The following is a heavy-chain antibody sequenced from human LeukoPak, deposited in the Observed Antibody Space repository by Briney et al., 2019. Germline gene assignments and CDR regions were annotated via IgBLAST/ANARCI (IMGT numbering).Heavy chain of an antibody. D-gene: IGHD4-17*01. CDR3: AGVVRNGDEGYYYYYYMDV. Sequence: ASVKVSCKASGGTFSSYAISWVRQAPGQGLEWMGGIIPIFGTANYAQKFQGRVTITTDESTSTAYMELSSLRSEDTAVYYCAGVVRNGDEGYYYYYYMDVWGKGTTVTVSS. CDR2: IIPIFGTA. V-gene: IGHV1-69*05. J-gene: IGHJ6*03. CDR1: GGTFSSYA.